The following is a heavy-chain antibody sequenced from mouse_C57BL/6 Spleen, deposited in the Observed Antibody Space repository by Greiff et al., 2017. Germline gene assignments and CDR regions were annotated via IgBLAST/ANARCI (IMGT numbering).Heavy chain of an antibody. J-gene: IGHJ4*01. V-gene: IGHV1-15*01. CDR2: IDPETGGT. D-gene: IGHD1-1*01. CDR1: GYTFTDYE. Sequence: VQLQESGAELVRPGASVTLSCKASGYTFTDYEMHWVKQTPVHGLEWIGAIDPETGGTAYNQKFKGKAILTADKSSSTAYMELRSLTSEDSAVYYCTRRRDYGSRYAMDYGGQGTSVTVSS. CDR3: TRRRDYGSRYAMDY.